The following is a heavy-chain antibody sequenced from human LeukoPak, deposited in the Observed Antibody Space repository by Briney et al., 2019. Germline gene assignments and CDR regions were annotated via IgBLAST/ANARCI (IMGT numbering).Heavy chain of an antibody. D-gene: IGHD3-10*01. Sequence: SETLSLTCSVSGGSITGDYWSWIRQPPGKGLEWIGYIYSSGSTKYNPSLQSRVTISVDTSKNQFSLKLSSVTAADTAVYYCARRYGSGSSGTFDYWGQGTLVTVSS. CDR3: ARRYGSGSSGTFDY. V-gene: IGHV4-59*01. CDR2: IYSSGST. CDR1: GGSITGDY. J-gene: IGHJ4*02.